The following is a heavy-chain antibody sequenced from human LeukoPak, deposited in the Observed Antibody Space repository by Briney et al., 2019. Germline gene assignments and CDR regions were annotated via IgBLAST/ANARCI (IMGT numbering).Heavy chain of an antibody. Sequence: PGGSLRLSCAASGFTFSSYWMHWVRQAPGKGLVWVSRINSDGSSTSYADSVKGRFTTSRDNAKNTLYLQMNSLRAEDTAVYYCARYTAYCSSTSCRPYYYYYYMGVWGKGTTVTISS. D-gene: IGHD2-2*01. J-gene: IGHJ6*03. CDR3: ARYTAYCSSTSCRPYYYYYYMGV. CDR2: INSDGSST. V-gene: IGHV3-74*01. CDR1: GFTFSSYW.